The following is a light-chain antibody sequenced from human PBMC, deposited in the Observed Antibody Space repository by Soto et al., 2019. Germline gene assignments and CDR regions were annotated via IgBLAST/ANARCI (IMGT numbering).Light chain of an antibody. CDR3: QAYDSRLSGSEV. V-gene: IGLV1-40*01. J-gene: IGLJ1*01. Sequence: VLTQPPSVSGAPGQRVTISCTGSSSSIGAGYDVQWYQQLPGTAPKLLIYGNTNRPSGVPDRFSGSKSGTSASLAISGLQAEDEADYYCQAYDSRLSGSEVFGTGTKVTVL. CDR2: GNT. CDR1: SSSIGAGYD.